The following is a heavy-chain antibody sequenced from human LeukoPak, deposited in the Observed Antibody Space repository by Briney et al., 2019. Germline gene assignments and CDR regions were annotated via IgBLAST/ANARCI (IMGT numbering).Heavy chain of an antibody. Sequence: PSETLSLTCTVSGGSVSSGSYYWSWNRQPPGKGLEWIGYIYYSGSTNYNPSLKSRVTISVDTSKNQFSLKLSSVTAADTAVYYCARALYAIPFDYWGQGTLVTVSS. J-gene: IGHJ4*02. CDR3: ARALYAIPFDY. CDR2: IYYSGST. V-gene: IGHV4-61*01. D-gene: IGHD2-8*01. CDR1: GGSVSSGSYY.